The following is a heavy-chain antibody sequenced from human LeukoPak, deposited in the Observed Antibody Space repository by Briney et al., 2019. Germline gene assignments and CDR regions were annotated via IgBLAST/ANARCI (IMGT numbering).Heavy chain of an antibody. CDR1: GYTFTTYD. J-gene: IGHJ4*02. D-gene: IGHD2-15*01. CDR3: ARRHGRCSDGSCYYADY. V-gene: IGHV1-8*01. CDR2: MNPNSGNT. Sequence: ASVTVSCKASGYTFTTYDINWVRQATGQGLEWMGWMNPNSGNTGYAQKFQGRVTMTRNSSITSAYMELSSLRSEDTAVYYCARRHGRCSDGSCYYADYWGQGTLVTVSS.